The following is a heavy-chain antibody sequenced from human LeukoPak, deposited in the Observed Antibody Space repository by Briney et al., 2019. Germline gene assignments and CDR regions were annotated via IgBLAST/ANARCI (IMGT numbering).Heavy chain of an antibody. V-gene: IGHV4-59*01. CDR3: ARGTRDIVVVPAAISLGFDP. D-gene: IGHD2-2*02. J-gene: IGHJ5*02. CDR2: IYYSGST. Sequence: PSETLSLTCAVYGGSFSGYYWSWIRQPPGKGLEWIGYIYYSGSTNYNPSLKSRVTISVDTSKNQFSLKLSSVTAADTAVYYCARGTRDIVVVPAAISLGFDPWGQGTLVTVSS. CDR1: GGSFSGYY.